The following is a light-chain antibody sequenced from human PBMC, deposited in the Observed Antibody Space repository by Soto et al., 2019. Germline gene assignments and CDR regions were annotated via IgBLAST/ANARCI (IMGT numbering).Light chain of an antibody. CDR3: SSYTSSSTPVV. Sequence: QSALTQPASVSGSPGQSITISCTGTSSDVGDYNYVSWYQQHPGKAPKLMIHDVSNRPSGVSNRFSGSKSGNTASLTISGLQAEDEAAYYCSSYTSSSTPVVFGGGTKLTVL. J-gene: IGLJ2*01. CDR2: DVS. CDR1: SSDVGDYNY. V-gene: IGLV2-14*01.